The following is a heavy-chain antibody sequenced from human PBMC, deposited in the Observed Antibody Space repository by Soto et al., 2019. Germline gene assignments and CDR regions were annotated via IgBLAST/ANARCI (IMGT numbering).Heavy chain of an antibody. CDR3: AREESGTEYYYYGMDV. CDR2: IIPIFGTA. D-gene: IGHD1-7*01. CDR1: GGTYSSYA. Sequence: ASVKVSCKASGGTYSSYAISWVRQAPGQGLEWMGGIIPIFGTANYAQKFQGRVTITADESTSTAYMELSSLRSEDTAVYYCAREESGTEYYYYGMDVWGQGTTVTVSS. V-gene: IGHV1-69*13. J-gene: IGHJ6*02.